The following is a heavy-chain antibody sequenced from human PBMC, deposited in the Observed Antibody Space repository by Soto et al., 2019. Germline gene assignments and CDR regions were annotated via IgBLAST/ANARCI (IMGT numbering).Heavy chain of an antibody. CDR1: GFTFSSYE. CDR3: AREHSTLYS. CDR2: ISSSGSTI. Sequence: GGSLRLSCAASGFTFSSYEMNWVRQAPGKGLEWVSYISSSGSTIYYADSVKGRFTISRDNAKNSLYLQMNSLRAEDTAVYYCAREHSTLYSWGQGTLVTVSS. J-gene: IGHJ4*02. V-gene: IGHV3-48*03. D-gene: IGHD6-13*01.